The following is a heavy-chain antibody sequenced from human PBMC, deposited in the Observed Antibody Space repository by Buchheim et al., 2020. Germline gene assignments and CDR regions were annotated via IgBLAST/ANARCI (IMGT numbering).Heavy chain of an antibody. Sequence: QVQLQQWGAGLLKPSETLSLTCAVYGGSFSGYYWSWIRQPPGKGLEWIGEINHSGSTNYNPSLKSRVTISVDTSKNQFSLKLSSVTAADTAVYYCATRLPVVAAANWFDPWGQGTL. J-gene: IGHJ5*02. V-gene: IGHV4-34*01. D-gene: IGHD2-15*01. CDR2: INHSGST. CDR1: GGSFSGYY. CDR3: ATRLPVVAAANWFDP.